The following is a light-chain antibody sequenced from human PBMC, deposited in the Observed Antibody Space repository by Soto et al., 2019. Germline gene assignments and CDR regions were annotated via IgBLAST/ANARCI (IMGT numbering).Light chain of an antibody. J-gene: IGLJ1*01. CDR2: TND. CDR3: AAWDDSLDAYV. Sequence: QSVLTQSPSASGTPGQRVAVSCSGGSSNIGRNSVNWYLQLPGTAPKLLIYTNDQRPSGVPDRFSGSKSGASASLAISGLQSEDEADYYCAAWDDSLDAYVFGTGTKVTVL. CDR1: SSNIGRNS. V-gene: IGLV1-44*01.